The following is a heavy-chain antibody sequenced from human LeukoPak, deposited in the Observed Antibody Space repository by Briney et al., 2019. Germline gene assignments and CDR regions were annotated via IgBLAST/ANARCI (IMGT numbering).Heavy chain of an antibody. Sequence: GGSLRLSCAASGFTFSNAWMSWVRQAPGKGLEWVGRIKSKTDGGTTDYAAPVKGRFTISRDNSKNMHYLQMNNMTPGDTAVYFCAREMTRKGEFDFWGRGALVTVSS. D-gene: IGHD1-26*01. J-gene: IGHJ4*01. V-gene: IGHV3-15*01. CDR1: GFTFSNAW. CDR2: IKSKTDGGTT. CDR3: AREMTRKGEFDF.